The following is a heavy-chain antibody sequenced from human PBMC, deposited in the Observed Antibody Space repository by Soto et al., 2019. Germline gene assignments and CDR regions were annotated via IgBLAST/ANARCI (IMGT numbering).Heavy chain of an antibody. CDR3: ASRYCTNGVCSLFLGY. D-gene: IGHD2-8*01. Sequence: GASVKVSCKASGYTFTSYAMHWVRQAPGQRLEWMGWINAGNGNTKYSQKFQGRVTITRDTSASTAYMELSSLRSEDTAVYYCASRYCTNGVCSLFLGYWGQGTLVTVSS. CDR1: GYTFTSYA. J-gene: IGHJ4*02. V-gene: IGHV1-3*01. CDR2: INAGNGNT.